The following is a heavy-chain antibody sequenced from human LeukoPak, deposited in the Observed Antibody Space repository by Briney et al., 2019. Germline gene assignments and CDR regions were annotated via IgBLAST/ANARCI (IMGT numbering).Heavy chain of an antibody. V-gene: IGHV3-23*01. CDR2: ISGSGGHT. CDR1: GFTFSSYA. CDR3: ARGQTTDY. Sequence: GGSLRLSCAASGFTFSSYAMGWVRQAPGKGPDWVSSISGSGGHTYFADSVRGRFTISRDSSKNTLDLQMNSLKVEDTAVYYCARGQTTDYWGQGTLVTVSS. J-gene: IGHJ4*02. D-gene: IGHD1-7*01.